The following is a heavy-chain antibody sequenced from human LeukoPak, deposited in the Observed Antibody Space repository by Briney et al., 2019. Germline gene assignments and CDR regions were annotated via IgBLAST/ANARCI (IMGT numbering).Heavy chain of an antibody. D-gene: IGHD1-1*01. V-gene: IGHV3-23*01. CDR2: ISNSNGNT. CDR3: AKATGTLGN. J-gene: IGHJ4*02. CDR1: GFSFSSYA. Sequence: WGTLTLTCAASGFSFSSYAMSWVRQAPGKGLEWVSTISNSNGNTYYADSVKVRFTISRDNSNNTLYLQVNTPAAEDTAIYYCAKATGTLGNWGQGTLVTVSS.